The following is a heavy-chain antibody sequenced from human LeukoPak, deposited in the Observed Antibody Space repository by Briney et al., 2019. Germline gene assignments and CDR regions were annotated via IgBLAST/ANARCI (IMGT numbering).Heavy chain of an antibody. D-gene: IGHD3-22*01. CDR3: AKIAQTYYYDTSGYFDY. CDR2: IRYDGNNI. Sequence: GGSLRLSCAASGFIFSNYGMHWVRQAPGKGLEWVAFIRYDGNNIHYADSVKGRFTISRDNSKNTLYLQMNSLRPEDTAVYYCAKIAQTYYYDTSGYFDYWGQGTLVIVSS. J-gene: IGHJ4*02. CDR1: GFIFSNYG. V-gene: IGHV3-30*02.